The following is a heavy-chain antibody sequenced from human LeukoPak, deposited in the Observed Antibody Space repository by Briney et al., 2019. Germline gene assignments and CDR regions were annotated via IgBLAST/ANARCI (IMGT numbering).Heavy chain of an antibody. CDR1: GGSISSYY. J-gene: IGHJ4*02. CDR2: IYYSGST. CDR3: ARGIPNYDILTGYYTGQSFDY. D-gene: IGHD3-9*01. Sequence: SETLSLTCTVSGGSISSYYWSWIRQPPGKGLEWIGYIYYSGSTNYNPSLKSRVTISVDTSKNQFSLKLSSVSAADTAVYYCARGIPNYDILTGYYTGQSFDYWGQGTLVIVSS. V-gene: IGHV4-59*01.